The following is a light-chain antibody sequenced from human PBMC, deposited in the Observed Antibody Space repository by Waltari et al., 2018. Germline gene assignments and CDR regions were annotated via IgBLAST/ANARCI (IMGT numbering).Light chain of an antibody. J-gene: IGKJ1*01. Sequence: EIVMTPSPATLSVSPGERAPLSCRASQSVSNSLAWYQQNPGQAPRLLIFGASTRATGIPARFSGSGSGTEFTLTISSLQSEDFAVYYCQQYDTWPRTFGQGTKVEIK. V-gene: IGKV3-15*01. CDR1: QSVSNS. CDR2: GAS. CDR3: QQYDTWPRT.